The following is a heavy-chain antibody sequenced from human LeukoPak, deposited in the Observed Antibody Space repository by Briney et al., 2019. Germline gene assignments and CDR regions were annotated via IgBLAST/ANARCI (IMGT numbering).Heavy chain of an antibody. J-gene: IGHJ4*02. Sequence: PGGSLRLSCAASGLTFSSYGMHWVRQAPGKGLEWVAVISYDGSNKYYADSVKGRFTISRDNSKNTLYLQMNSLRAEDTAVYYCAKDPPTTIFGVVINYFDYWGQGTLVTVSS. V-gene: IGHV3-30*18. CDR1: GLTFSSYG. D-gene: IGHD3-3*01. CDR3: AKDPPTTIFGVVINYFDY. CDR2: ISYDGSNK.